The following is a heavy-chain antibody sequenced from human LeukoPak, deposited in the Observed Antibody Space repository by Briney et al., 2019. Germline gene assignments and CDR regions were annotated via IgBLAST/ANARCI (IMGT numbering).Heavy chain of an antibody. V-gene: IGHV3-21*04. CDR1: GFTFSSYS. J-gene: IGHJ2*01. Sequence: GGSLRLSCAASGFTFSSYSMNWVRQAPGKGLEWVSSISSSSSYIYYADSVKGRFTISRDNAKNSLYLQLNSQRAEDTAIYYCAKALRPWFFDLWGRGTLVTVSS. CDR2: ISSSSSYI. CDR3: AKALRPWFFDL.